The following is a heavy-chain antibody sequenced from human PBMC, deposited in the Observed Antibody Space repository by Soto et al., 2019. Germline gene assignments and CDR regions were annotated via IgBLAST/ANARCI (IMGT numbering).Heavy chain of an antibody. CDR1: GFTFSSYA. CDR2: ITSSGDST. V-gene: IGHV3-23*01. Sequence: EVQLLESGGGLVQPGGSLRLSCAASGFTFSSYAMSWVRQAPGKGLERVSGITSSGDSTYCVDSVKGRFTISRDNSKNTLYLQMNSLRAEDTAVYFCAKDRRAVTAIYYYDNWGQGALVTVSS. D-gene: IGHD6-19*01. CDR3: AKDRRAVTAIYYYDN. J-gene: IGHJ4*02.